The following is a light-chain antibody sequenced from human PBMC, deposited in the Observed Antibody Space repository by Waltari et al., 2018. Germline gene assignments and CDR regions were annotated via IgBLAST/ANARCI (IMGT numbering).Light chain of an antibody. Sequence: SFELTQPPSVSVSPGQTATITCSGAALPNQYAYWYQQKPGQAPVLMIYKDTERPSGIPERFSDSSSGKIVTLTSSGVQAEDEADYYCQSTDNGGFFYVFGTGTEVTVL. J-gene: IGLJ1*01. CDR1: ALPNQY. CDR2: KDT. V-gene: IGLV3-25*03. CDR3: QSTDNGGFFYV.